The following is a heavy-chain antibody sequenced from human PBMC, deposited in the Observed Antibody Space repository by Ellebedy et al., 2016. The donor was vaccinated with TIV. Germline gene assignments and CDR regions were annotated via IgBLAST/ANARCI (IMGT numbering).Heavy chain of an antibody. J-gene: IGHJ4*02. CDR3: ARAYEYSSGWFDY. D-gene: IGHD6-19*01. CDR2: ITSSSTTI. V-gene: IGHV3-48*04. Sequence: PGGSLRLSCAASGFTFSSYSMNWVRQAPGKGLEWVSYITSSSTTIYYADSVKGRFTISRDNAKNSLYLQMNSLTAEDTAVYYCARAYEYSSGWFDYWGQGTLVTVSS. CDR1: GFTFSSYS.